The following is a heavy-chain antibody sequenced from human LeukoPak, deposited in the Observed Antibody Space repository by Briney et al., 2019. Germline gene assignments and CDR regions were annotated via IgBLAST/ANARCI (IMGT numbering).Heavy chain of an antibody. D-gene: IGHD6-13*01. V-gene: IGHV3-53*01. J-gene: IGHJ4*02. CDR1: GFTVSSNY. CDR2: IYSGGST. CDR3: ARRWGSSWYVFDY. Sequence: GGSLRLSCAASGFTVSSNYMSWVRQAPGKGLEWVSVIYSGGSTYYADSVKGRFTISRDNSKNTLYLQMNSLRAEDTAVYYCARRWGSSWYVFDYWGQGTLVTVSS.